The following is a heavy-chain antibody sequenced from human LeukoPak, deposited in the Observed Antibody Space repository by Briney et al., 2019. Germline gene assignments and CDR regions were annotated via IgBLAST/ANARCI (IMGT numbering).Heavy chain of an antibody. CDR1: GASITSGFYY. J-gene: IGHJ5*02. CDR3: ARDNDDGDYVGWFDP. CDR2: IYYSGTT. D-gene: IGHD4-17*01. V-gene: IGHV4-30-4*01. Sequence: SQTLSLTCTVSGASITSGFYYWSRLRQSPGKGLGWIGYIYYSGTTYYSPSLKSRLTISLDTSKNHLSLKLTSVTAADTAIYYCARDNDDGDYVGWFDPWGQGTLVTVSS.